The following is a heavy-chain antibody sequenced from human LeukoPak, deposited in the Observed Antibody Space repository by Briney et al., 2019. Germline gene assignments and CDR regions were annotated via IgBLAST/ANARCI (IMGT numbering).Heavy chain of an antibody. D-gene: IGHD2-21*02. J-gene: IGHJ4*02. CDR3: ATSAHIEVGTAPPPDY. CDR2: IWYDGSNK. Sequence: GGSLRLSCATSGFTFNRFGMHWARQAPGKGLEWVAVIWYDGSNKDYADSVKGRFTISRDNSKNTLYLQMSGLGAEDTAVYYCATSAHIEVGTAPPPDYWGQGTLVTVTS. V-gene: IGHV3-33*01. CDR1: GFTFNRFG.